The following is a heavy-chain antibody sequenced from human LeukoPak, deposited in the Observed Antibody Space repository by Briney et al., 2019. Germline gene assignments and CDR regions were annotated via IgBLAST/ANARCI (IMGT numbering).Heavy chain of an antibody. D-gene: IGHD1-1*01. J-gene: IGHJ4*02. CDR3: ARVQNSHVAYFDY. CDR2: INPGGGST. CDR1: GYTFTSYY. Sequence: PPASVTVSCKASGYTFTSYYMHWVRQAPGQGLEWMGIINPGGGSTSYAQKFQGRVTMTRDTSTSTVYMELSSLRSEDTAVYYCARVQNSHVAYFDYWGQGTLVTVSS. V-gene: IGHV1-46*01.